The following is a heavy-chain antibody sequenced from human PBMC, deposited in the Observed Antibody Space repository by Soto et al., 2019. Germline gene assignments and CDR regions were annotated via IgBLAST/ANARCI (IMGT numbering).Heavy chain of an antibody. Sequence: EVQLVESGGGLVQPGGSLKLSCAASGFTFSDSAMHWVRQASGKGLEWVGRIRNKTNNYATAYTASGKGRFTISRDDSKKTVYLQMNSLKIDDTAVYYCTSRRDWTAVDPLDYWGQGTLVTVSS. CDR3: TSRRDWTAVDPLDY. CDR1: GFTFSDSA. D-gene: IGHD5-18*01. V-gene: IGHV3-73*02. J-gene: IGHJ4*02. CDR2: IRNKTNNYAT.